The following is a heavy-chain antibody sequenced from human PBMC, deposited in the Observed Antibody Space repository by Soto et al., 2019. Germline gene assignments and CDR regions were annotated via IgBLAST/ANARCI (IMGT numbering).Heavy chain of an antibody. CDR2: IREDGGEK. J-gene: IGHJ6*02. CDR1: GLTFSSYW. D-gene: IGHD6-13*01. V-gene: IGHV3-7*01. CDR3: AKDRTRVETSSWYTPRYYHYGMDV. Sequence: EVQLVESGGGLVQPGGSLRLSCAASGLTFSSYWMSWVRQAPGKGLEWVANIREDGGEKYYVDSVKGRFTISRDNAKNSLYLQMISLRAEDTAVYYCAKDRTRVETSSWYTPRYYHYGMDVWGQGTTVTVSS.